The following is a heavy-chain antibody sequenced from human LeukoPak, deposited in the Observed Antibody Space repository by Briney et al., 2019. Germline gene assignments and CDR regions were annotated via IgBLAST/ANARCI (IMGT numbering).Heavy chain of an antibody. D-gene: IGHD5-18*01. CDR3: ARDFRQLWLRTFDY. J-gene: IGHJ4*02. CDR2: ISGSSSPI. V-gene: IGHV3-48*01. CDR1: GFTFSSYS. Sequence: GGSLRLSCAASGFTFSSYSMNWVRQAPGKGLEWVSYISGSSSPIYYADSVKGRFTISRDNAKNSLYLQMNSLRAEDTAVYYCARDFRQLWLRTFDYWGQGTLVTVSS.